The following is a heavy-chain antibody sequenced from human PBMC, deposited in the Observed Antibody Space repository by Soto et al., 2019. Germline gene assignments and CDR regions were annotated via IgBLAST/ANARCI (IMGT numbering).Heavy chain of an antibody. D-gene: IGHD3-22*01. CDR2: IDPSDSYT. J-gene: IGHJ4*02. Sequence: GESLKISCQGSGYSFTNYWINWVRQMPGKGLEWMGRIDPSDSYTNYSPSFQGHVTLSADKFISTAYLQWSSLKASDTAMYYCVRLYHYDSSGYSFDYWGQGTLVTVSS. CDR1: GYSFTNYW. CDR3: VRLYHYDSSGYSFDY. V-gene: IGHV5-10-1*01.